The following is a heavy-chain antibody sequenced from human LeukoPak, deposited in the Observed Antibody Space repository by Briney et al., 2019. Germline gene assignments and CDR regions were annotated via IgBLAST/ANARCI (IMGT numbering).Heavy chain of an antibody. D-gene: IGHD6-19*01. Sequence: ASVKVSCKASGYTFTGYYMHWVRQAPGQGLEWMGWINPNSGGTNYAQKFQGRVTMTRDTSISTAYMERSSLRSGDTAVYYCARGDKRSSSGWYEVFSYYYYYMDVWGKGTTVTISS. CDR1: GYTFTGYY. CDR3: ARGDKRSSSGWYEVFSYYYYYMDV. J-gene: IGHJ6*03. V-gene: IGHV1-2*02. CDR2: INPNSGGT.